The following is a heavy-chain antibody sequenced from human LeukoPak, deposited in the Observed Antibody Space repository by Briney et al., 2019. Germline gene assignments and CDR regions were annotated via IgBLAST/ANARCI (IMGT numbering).Heavy chain of an antibody. Sequence: GGSLRLSCAASGFTFSSYAMSWVRQTPGKGLEWVSAISGSGGSTYYADSVKGRFTISRDNSKNTLYVQMNSLRDEDTAVYYCAKDQRLESPHYLDSWGQGTLVTVSS. CDR2: ISGSGGST. CDR3: AKDQRLESPHYLDS. V-gene: IGHV3-23*01. CDR1: GFTFSSYA. D-gene: IGHD1-1*01. J-gene: IGHJ4*02.